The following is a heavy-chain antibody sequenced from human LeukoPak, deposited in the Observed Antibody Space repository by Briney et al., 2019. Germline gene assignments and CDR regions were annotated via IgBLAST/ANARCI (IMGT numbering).Heavy chain of an antibody. J-gene: IGHJ4*02. CDR3: ARGRPLAAADGGQPPDY. D-gene: IGHD6-13*01. CDR2: ISSSSSYI. CDR1: GFTFSSYS. V-gene: IGHV3-21*01. Sequence: PGGSLRLSCAASGFTFSSYSMNWVRQAPGKGVEWVSSISSSSSYIYYADSVKGRFTISRDNAKNSLYLQMNSLRAEDTAVYYCARGRPLAAADGGQPPDYWGQGTLVTVSS.